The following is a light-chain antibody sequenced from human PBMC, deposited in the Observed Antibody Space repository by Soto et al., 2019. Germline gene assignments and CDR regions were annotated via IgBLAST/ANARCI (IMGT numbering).Light chain of an antibody. CDR2: DAS. Sequence: IHLTQSPSCLSASIGERVTITSQASQDISNYLNWYQQKPGKAPKLLIYDASNLETGVPSRFSGSGSGTDFTFTISSLQPEDIATYYCQQYDNLLLTFGGGTKVDIK. CDR3: QQYDNLLLT. J-gene: IGKJ4*01. CDR1: QDISNY. V-gene: IGKV1-33*01.